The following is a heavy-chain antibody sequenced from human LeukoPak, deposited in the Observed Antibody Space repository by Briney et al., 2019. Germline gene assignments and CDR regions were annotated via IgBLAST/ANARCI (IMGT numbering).Heavy chain of an antibody. D-gene: IGHD5-18*01. CDR1: GGSISSYY. CDR2: IYYSGST. Sequence: PSETLSLTCTVSGGSISSYYWSWIRQPPGKGLEWIGYIYYSGSTNYNPSLKSRVTISVDTSKNQFSLKLSSVTAADTAVYYCARAEVGYSHAPHWYFDLWGRGTQVIVSS. J-gene: IGHJ2*01. V-gene: IGHV4-59*12. CDR3: ARAEVGYSHAPHWYFDL.